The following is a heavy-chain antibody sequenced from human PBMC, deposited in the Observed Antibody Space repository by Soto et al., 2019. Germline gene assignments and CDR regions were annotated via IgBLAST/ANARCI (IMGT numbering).Heavy chain of an antibody. Sequence: GGSLRLSCAASGFTFDDYGMSWVRQAPGKGLEWVSGINWNGGSTGYVDSVKGRFTISRDNAKNSLYLQMNSLRAEDTALYYCASESSLYYYDSSGYYPDAFDIWGQGTMVTVSS. D-gene: IGHD3-22*01. CDR3: ASESSLYYYDSSGYYPDAFDI. CDR2: INWNGGST. V-gene: IGHV3-20*04. CDR1: GFTFDDYG. J-gene: IGHJ3*02.